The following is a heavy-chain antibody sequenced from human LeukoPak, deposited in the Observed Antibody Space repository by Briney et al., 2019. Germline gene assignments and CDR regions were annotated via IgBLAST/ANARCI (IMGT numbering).Heavy chain of an antibody. CDR1: GFTFSSYS. V-gene: IGHV3-48*01. J-gene: IGHJ4*02. D-gene: IGHD6-19*01. CDR3: ARDRPGSGWYYFES. CDR2: ITSSSSTI. Sequence: GGSLRLSCAASGFTFSSYSMNWVRQAPGKGLEWVSFITSSSSTIHYVDSVKGRFIISRDNAKNSLYLQMNSLRAEDTAVYYCARDRPGSGWYYFESWGQGTLVTVSS.